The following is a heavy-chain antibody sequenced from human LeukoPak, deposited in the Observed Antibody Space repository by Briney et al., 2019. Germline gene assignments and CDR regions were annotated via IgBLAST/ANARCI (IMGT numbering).Heavy chain of an antibody. CDR2: NIPIFGTA. CDR3: ARSTSIVVVPAVPSYYFDY. CDR1: GGTFSSYA. V-gene: IGHV1-69*01. J-gene: IGHJ4*02. Sequence: SVKVSCKASGGTFSSYAISWVRQAPGQGLEWMGGNIPIFGTANYAQKFQGRVTITADESTSTAYMELSSLRSEDTAVYYCARSTSIVVVPAVPSYYFDYWGQGTLVTVSS. D-gene: IGHD2-2*01.